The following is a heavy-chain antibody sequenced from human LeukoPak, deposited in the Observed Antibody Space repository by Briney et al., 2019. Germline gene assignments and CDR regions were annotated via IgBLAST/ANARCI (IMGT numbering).Heavy chain of an antibody. Sequence: GGSLRLSCAASGFTFSSYSMNWVRQAPGKGLEWVSSISSSSSYIYYADSVKGRFTISRDNAKNSLYLQMNSLRAEDTAVYYCARDYTYYYDDSGPHYYFDYWGQGTLVTVSS. V-gene: IGHV3-21*01. J-gene: IGHJ4*02. CDR2: ISSSSSYI. CDR3: ARDYTYYYDDSGPHYYFDY. CDR1: GFTFSSYS. D-gene: IGHD3-22*01.